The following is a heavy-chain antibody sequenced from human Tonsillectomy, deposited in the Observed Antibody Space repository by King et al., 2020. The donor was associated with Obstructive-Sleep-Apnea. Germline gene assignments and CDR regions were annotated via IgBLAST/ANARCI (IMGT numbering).Heavy chain of an antibody. CDR3: AKRGYGGNGPDY. CDR1: GFTFSDYG. Sequence: VQLVESGGGVVQPGRSLRLSCAASGFTFSDYGMHWVRQAPGKGLEWVAFIPYDGSTKYYADSVKGRFTISRDNSKNTRYLQMNSLRAEDTAVYYCAKRGYGGNGPDYWGQGTLVTVS. J-gene: IGHJ4*02. D-gene: IGHD4-23*01. V-gene: IGHV3-30*02. CDR2: IPYDGSTK.